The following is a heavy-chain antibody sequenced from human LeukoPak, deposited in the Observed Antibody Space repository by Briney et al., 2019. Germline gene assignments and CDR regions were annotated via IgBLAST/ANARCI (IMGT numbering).Heavy chain of an antibody. CDR3: AKTTIGYSSGRYPGWPVDY. CDR2: ISGSGGST. D-gene: IGHD6-19*01. CDR1: GFTFSSYA. J-gene: IGHJ4*02. Sequence: PGGSLRLSCAASGFTFSSYAMSWVRQAPGKGLEWVSAISGSGGSTYYADSVKGRFIISRDNSKNTVYLQMNSLRAEDTAVYYCAKTTIGYSSGRYPGWPVDYWGQGTLVTVSS. V-gene: IGHV3-23*01.